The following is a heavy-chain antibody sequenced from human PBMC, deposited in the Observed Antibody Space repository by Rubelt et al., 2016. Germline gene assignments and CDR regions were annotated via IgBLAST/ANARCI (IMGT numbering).Heavy chain of an antibody. J-gene: IGHJ4*02. CDR2: IYWDDDK. V-gene: IGHV2-5*02. Sequence: QITLRESGPTLVKPTQTLTLTCTFSGISLSTTGVGVCWIRQPPGKALEWLALIYWDDDKRSSPSLKRRLTTPKDTSQNQVVLTMTNMDPVDTATYYWAAGSGRTLDYRGQGTLFTVSS. CDR3: AAGSGRTLDY. CDR1: GISLSTTGVG. D-gene: IGHD3-10*01.